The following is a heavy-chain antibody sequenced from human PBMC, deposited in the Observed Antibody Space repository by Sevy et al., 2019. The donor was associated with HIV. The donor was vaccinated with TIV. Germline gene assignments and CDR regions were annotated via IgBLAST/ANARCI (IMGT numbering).Heavy chain of an antibody. Sequence: GGSPRLSCAASGFTFGDYTMHWVRQLPGRGLEWVSLISWDAKKTDYADSVKGRFTVSRDNRKNSLYLQMNSLRIEDTALYFCAKDIPGYSGFDYWGQGTLVTVSS. CDR2: ISWDAKKT. D-gene: IGHD3-10*01. CDR3: AKDIPGYSGFDY. J-gene: IGHJ4*02. CDR1: GFTFGDYT. V-gene: IGHV3-43*01.